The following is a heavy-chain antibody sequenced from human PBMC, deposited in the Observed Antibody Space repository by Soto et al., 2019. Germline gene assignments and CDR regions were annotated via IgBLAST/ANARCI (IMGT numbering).Heavy chain of an antibody. Sequence: GSLRLSCAASGFTFSTYAMSWVRQAQGKGLEWVSSISGSGGTTYYADSVKGRFTISRDKSKNTLFLQMNSLRVEDTALYYCAKGGTTVVTDFDYWGHGALVTVSS. D-gene: IGHD4-17*01. J-gene: IGHJ4*01. CDR2: ISGSGGTT. V-gene: IGHV3-23*01. CDR1: GFTFSTYA. CDR3: AKGGTTVVTDFDY.